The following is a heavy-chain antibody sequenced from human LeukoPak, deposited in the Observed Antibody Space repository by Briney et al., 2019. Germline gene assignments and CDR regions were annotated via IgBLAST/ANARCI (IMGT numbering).Heavy chain of an antibody. Sequence: GGSLRLSCAASGFTFSSYSMNWVRQAPGKGLEWVSSISSSSSYIYYADSVKGRFTISRDISKNTLYLQMNSLRAEDTAVYYCAKDPGRVGASPFDYWGQGTLVTVSS. V-gene: IGHV3-21*01. J-gene: IGHJ4*02. CDR1: GFTFSSYS. D-gene: IGHD1-26*01. CDR3: AKDPGRVGASPFDY. CDR2: ISSSSSYI.